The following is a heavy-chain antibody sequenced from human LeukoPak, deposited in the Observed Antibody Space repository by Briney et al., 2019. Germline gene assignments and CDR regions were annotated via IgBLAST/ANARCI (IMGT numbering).Heavy chain of an antibody. V-gene: IGHV1-2*02. CDR2: INPNSGGT. J-gene: IGHJ5*02. Sequence: ASVKVSCKASGYTFTGYYMHWVRQAPGQGLEWMGWINPNSGGTNYAQKFQGRVTMTRDTSISTAYMELSRLRSDDTAVYYCARAPTIAAGNWFDPWGLGTLVTVSS. D-gene: IGHD6-13*01. CDR1: GYTFTGYY. CDR3: ARAPTIAAGNWFDP.